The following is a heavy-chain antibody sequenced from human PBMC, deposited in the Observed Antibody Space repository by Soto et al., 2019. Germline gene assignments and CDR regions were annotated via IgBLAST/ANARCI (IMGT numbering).Heavy chain of an antibody. CDR3: ARAKYYYDSSGDFDY. V-gene: IGHV1-18*04. D-gene: IGHD3-22*01. CDR1: GYTFTSYG. CDR2: ISAYNGNT. Sequence: SVKVSCKASGYTFTSYGISWVRQAPVQGLEWMGWISAYNGNTNYAQKLQGRVTMTTDTSTSTAYMELRSLRSDDTAVYYCARAKYYYDSSGDFDYWGQGTLVTVSS. J-gene: IGHJ4*02.